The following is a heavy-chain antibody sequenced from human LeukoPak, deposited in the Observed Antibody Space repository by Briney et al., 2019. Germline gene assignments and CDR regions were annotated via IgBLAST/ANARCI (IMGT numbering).Heavy chain of an antibody. CDR1: GGSISSSSYY. CDR2: IYYSGST. Sequence: PSETLSLTCTVSGGSISSSSYYWGWIRQPPGKGLEWIGSIYYSGSTYYNPSLKSRVTISVDTSKNQFSLKLSSVTAADTAVYYCARVTSSWSFDYWGQGTLVTVSS. J-gene: IGHJ4*02. V-gene: IGHV4-39*07. D-gene: IGHD6-13*01. CDR3: ARVTSSWSFDY.